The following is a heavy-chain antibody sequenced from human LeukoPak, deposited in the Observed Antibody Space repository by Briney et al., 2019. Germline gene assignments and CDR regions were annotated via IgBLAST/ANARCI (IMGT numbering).Heavy chain of an antibody. CDR1: GGSISSSSYY. V-gene: IGHV4-39*07. CDR3: ARDADGYSHFDY. D-gene: IGHD5-24*01. Sequence: SETLSLTCTVSGGSISSSSYYWGWIRQPPGKGLEWIGSIYYSGSTYYNPSLKSRVTISVDTSKNQFSLKLSSVTAADTAVYYCARDADGYSHFDYWGQGTLVTVSS. J-gene: IGHJ4*02. CDR2: IYYSGST.